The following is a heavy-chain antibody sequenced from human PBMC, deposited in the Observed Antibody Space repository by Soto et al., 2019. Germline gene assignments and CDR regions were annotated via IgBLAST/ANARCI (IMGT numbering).Heavy chain of an antibody. J-gene: IGHJ5*02. D-gene: IGHD2-15*01. Sequence: GGALRLSSAASGFTGSSNYIGWVRRARGKGVEGGSVIDSGGSTYYGDAVKRRFTMARDNSKNPLYLQMNRLRAEDTAVHYCARKLDPRGQGTLVTLSS. CDR3: ARKLDP. CDR2: IDSGGST. CDR1: GFTGSSNY. V-gene: IGHV3-53*01.